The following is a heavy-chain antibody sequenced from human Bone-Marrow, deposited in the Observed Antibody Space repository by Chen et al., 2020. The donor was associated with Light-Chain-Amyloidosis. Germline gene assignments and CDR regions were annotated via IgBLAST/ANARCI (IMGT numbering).Heavy chain of an antibody. J-gene: IGHJ4*02. CDR1: GFTFDAYA. Sequence: EMQLVESGGVVVQPGGSLRLSCAASGFTFDAYAMHWVRQAPGQGLEWVSLINWDGSGTNYADSVKGRFTISRDNSKNSLYLQMNSLRAEDTALYYCAKDPLDYWGQGTLVTVSS. CDR3: AKDPLDY. CDR2: INWDGSGT. V-gene: IGHV3-43D*04.